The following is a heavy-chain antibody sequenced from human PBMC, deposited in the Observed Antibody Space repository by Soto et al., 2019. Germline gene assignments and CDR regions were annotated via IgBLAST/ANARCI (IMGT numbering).Heavy chain of an antibody. J-gene: IGHJ4*02. CDR3: AIGGGDYNYFDH. Sequence: EVQLVESGGGLVQPGGSLRLSCAASGFLFSTYWMFWVRQVPRKGLLWVSRIKSDGSSTSYADSVKGRFTISRDNTKNTRYRQMTSRRAEDTAVYYCAIGGGDYNYFDHWGQGILVTVSS. D-gene: IGHD2-21*01. V-gene: IGHV3-74*01. CDR1: GFLFSTYW. CDR2: IKSDGSST.